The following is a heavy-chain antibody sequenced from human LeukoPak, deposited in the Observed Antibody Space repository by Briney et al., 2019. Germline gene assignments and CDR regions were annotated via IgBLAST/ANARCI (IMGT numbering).Heavy chain of an antibody. V-gene: IGHV4-61*02. Sequence: SQTLSLTCTVSGGSISSGSYYWSWIRQPGGKGLEWIGRIYTSGSTIYNPSLKSRVTISVDTSKNQFSLKLSSVTAADTAVYYCARDPVVVPAAKNYYYYYMDVWGKGTTVTVSS. CDR2: IYTSGST. D-gene: IGHD2-2*01. CDR1: GGSISSGSYY. J-gene: IGHJ6*03. CDR3: ARDPVVVPAAKNYYYYYMDV.